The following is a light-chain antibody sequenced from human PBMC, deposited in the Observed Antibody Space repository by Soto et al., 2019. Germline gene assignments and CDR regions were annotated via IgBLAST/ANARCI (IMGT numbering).Light chain of an antibody. J-gene: IGKJ1*01. Sequence: EIVLTQSAATLSLSPGERATLSCRASQSVSSYLARYKQKPDQAPRLLIYDASNKATGIPARFSGSWSRTDFTLTISSLEPEDFSVYYCQQRSNWPRTFGQGTKVEIK. CDR3: QQRSNWPRT. V-gene: IGKV3-11*01. CDR1: QSVSSY. CDR2: DAS.